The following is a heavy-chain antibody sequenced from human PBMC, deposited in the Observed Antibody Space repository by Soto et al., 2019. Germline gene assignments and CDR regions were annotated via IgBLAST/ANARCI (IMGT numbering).Heavy chain of an antibody. D-gene: IGHD3-22*01. V-gene: IGHV1-18*01. J-gene: IGHJ4*02. CDR1: GYTFTSYD. CDR2: INPNSGGT. CDR3: ARGGYYYDSSGSYFGY. Sequence: ASVKVSCKASGYTFTSYDINWVRQAPGQGLEWMGWINPNSGGTNYAQKFQGRVTMTTDTSTSTAYMELRSLRSDDTAVYYCARGGYYYDSSGSYFGYWGQGTLVTVSS.